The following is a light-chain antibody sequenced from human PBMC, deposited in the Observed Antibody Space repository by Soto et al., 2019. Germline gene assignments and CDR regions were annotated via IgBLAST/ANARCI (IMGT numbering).Light chain of an antibody. J-gene: IGLJ3*02. CDR2: DNA. V-gene: IGLV1-51*01. CDR3: GTWDKSLDAVV. CDR1: TSNIANNY. Sequence: QSVLTQPPSVSAAPGQKVTISCSGSTSNIANNYVSWYQHLPGTAPKLLIYDNAKRPSGIPDRFSGSKSGTSATLDIAALQTGDEGDYYCGTWDKSLDAVVFGGGTKVTVL.